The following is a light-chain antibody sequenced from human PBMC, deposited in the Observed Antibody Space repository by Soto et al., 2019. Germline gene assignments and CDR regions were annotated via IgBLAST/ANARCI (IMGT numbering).Light chain of an antibody. Sequence: QSALTQPPSASGSPGQSVTISCTGTSSDVGGYNYVSWYQQHPGKAPKLMIYEVSNRPSGVLDRFSGSKSGNTASLTVSGLQAEDEADYYCSSYAGSNSYVFGTGTKVTVL. CDR2: EVS. CDR3: SSYAGSNSYV. CDR1: SSDVGGYNY. J-gene: IGLJ1*01. V-gene: IGLV2-8*01.